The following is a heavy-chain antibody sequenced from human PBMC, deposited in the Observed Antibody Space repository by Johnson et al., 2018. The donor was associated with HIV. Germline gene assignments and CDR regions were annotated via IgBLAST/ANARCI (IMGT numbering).Heavy chain of an antibody. D-gene: IGHD6-6*01. CDR2: ISRSGSTI. CDR1: GFTFDDYA. J-gene: IGHJ3*02. Sequence: MQLVESGGGLVQPGRSLRLSCAASGFTFDDYAMHWVRQAPGKGLEWVSYISRSGSTIYYGDSVKGRFTISRDNAKNSLYLQMNSLRAEDTAVYYCARALLIAARPVGAFDIWGQGTMVTVSS. CDR3: ARALLIAARPVGAFDI. V-gene: IGHV3-48*03.